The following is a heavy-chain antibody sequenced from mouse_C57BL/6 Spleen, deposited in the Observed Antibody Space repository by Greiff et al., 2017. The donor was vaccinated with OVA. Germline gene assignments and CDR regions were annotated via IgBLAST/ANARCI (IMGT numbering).Heavy chain of an antibody. CDR1: GYTFTTYP. V-gene: IGHV1-47*01. CDR3: AILYYYGGDYLDY. CDR2: FHPYNDDT. D-gene: IGHD1-1*01. J-gene: IGHJ2*01. Sequence: VQLQESGAELVKPGASVKMSCKASGYTFTTYPIEWMKQNHGKSLEWIGNFHPYNDDTKYNEKFKGKATLTVEKSSSTVYLELSRLTSDDSAVYYCAILYYYGGDYLDYWGRGTTLTVSS.